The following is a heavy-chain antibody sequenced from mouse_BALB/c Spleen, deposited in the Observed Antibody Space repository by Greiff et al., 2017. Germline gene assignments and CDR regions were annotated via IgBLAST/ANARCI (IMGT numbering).Heavy chain of an antibody. CDR3: ARCDLYAMDY. V-gene: IGHV5-17*02. Sequence: DVKLQESGGGLVQPGGSRKLSCAASGFTFSSFGMHWVRQAPEKGLEWVAYISSGSSTIYYADTVKGRFTISRDNPKNTLFLQMTSLRSEDTAMYYGARCDLYAMDYWGQGTSVTVSS. CDR2: ISSGSSTI. CDR1: GFTFSSFG. D-gene: IGHD2-13*01. J-gene: IGHJ4*01.